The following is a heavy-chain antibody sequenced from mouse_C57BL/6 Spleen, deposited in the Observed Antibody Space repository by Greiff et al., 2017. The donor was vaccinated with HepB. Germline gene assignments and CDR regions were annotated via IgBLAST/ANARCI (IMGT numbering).Heavy chain of an antibody. CDR2: ISYDGSN. CDR3: ARPLYSNYGGPWFAY. Sequence: EVKLQESGPGLVKPSQSLSLTCSVTGYSITSGYYWNWIRQFPGNKLEWMGYISYDGSNNYNPSLKNRISITRETSKNQFCLKLNSVTTEDTATYYCARPLYSNYGGPWFAYWGQGTLVTVSA. D-gene: IGHD2-5*01. J-gene: IGHJ3*01. CDR1: GYSITSGYY. V-gene: IGHV3-6*01.